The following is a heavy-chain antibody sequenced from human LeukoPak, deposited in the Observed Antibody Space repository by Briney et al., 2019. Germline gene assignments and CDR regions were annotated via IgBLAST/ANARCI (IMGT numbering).Heavy chain of an antibody. Sequence: PGGSLRLSCAASGFTFSNAWMSWVRQAPGKGLEWVSAISGSGGSTYYADSVKGRFTISRDNSKNTLYLQMNSLRAEDTAVYYCAKDSGIFGVVIIADDAFDIWGQGTMVTVSS. J-gene: IGHJ3*02. CDR3: AKDSGIFGVVIIADDAFDI. CDR1: GFTFSNAW. V-gene: IGHV3-23*01. D-gene: IGHD3-3*01. CDR2: ISGSGGST.